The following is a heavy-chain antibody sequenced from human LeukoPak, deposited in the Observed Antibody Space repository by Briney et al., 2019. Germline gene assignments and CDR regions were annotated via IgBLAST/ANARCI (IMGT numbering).Heavy chain of an antibody. CDR3: ARGSGITGKRLDY. CDR1: GGSFSGYY. D-gene: IGHD1-20*01. Sequence: SETLSLTCAVYGGSFSGYYWSWIRQPPGEGLEWIGEINHSGSTNYNPSLKSRVTISVDTSKNQFSLKLSSVTAADTAVYYCARGSGITGKRLDYWGQGTLVTVSS. J-gene: IGHJ4*02. V-gene: IGHV4-34*01. CDR2: INHSGST.